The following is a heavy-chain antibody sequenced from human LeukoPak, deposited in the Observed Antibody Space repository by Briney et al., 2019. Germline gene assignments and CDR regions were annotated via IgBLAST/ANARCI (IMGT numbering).Heavy chain of an antibody. CDR2: ISYDGSNK. J-gene: IGHJ3*02. V-gene: IGHV3-30-3*02. CDR3: AKSGGVVVIRDDAFDI. D-gene: IGHD3-22*01. Sequence: GGSLRLSCAVSGFTFSSYAMHWVRQAPGKGLEWVAVISYDGSNKYYADSVKGRFTISRDNSKNTLYLQMNSLRAEDTAVYYCAKSGGVVVIRDDAFDIWGQGTMVTVSS. CDR1: GFTFSSYA.